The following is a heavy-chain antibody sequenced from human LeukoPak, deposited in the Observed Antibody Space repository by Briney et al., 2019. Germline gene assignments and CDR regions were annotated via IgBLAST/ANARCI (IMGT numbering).Heavy chain of an antibody. J-gene: IGHJ4*02. CDR1: GGSISSGSYY. CDR2: IYYSGST. V-gene: IGHV4-39*01. CDR3: ARHPEAGYYFDY. D-gene: IGHD3-9*01. Sequence: SETLSLTCTVSGGSISSGSYYWGWIRQPPGKGLEWIGSIYYSGSTSYNPSLKSRVTISVDTSKNQFSLKLSSVTAADTAVYYCARHPEAGYYFDYWGQGTLVTVSS.